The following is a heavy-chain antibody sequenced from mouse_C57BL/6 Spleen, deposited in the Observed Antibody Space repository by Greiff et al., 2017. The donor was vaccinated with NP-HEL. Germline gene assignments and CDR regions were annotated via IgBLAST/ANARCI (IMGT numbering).Heavy chain of an antibody. CDR2: ISDGGSYT. CDR3: ARVSYDYDAY. D-gene: IGHD2-4*01. V-gene: IGHV5-4*03. J-gene: IGHJ3*01. Sequence: EVMLVESGGGLVKPGGSLKLSCAASGFTFSSYAMSWVRQTPEKRLEWVATISDGGSYTYYPDNVKGRFTISRDNAKNNLYLQMSHLKSEDTAMYYCARVSYDYDAYWGQRTLVTVSA. CDR1: GFTFSSYA.